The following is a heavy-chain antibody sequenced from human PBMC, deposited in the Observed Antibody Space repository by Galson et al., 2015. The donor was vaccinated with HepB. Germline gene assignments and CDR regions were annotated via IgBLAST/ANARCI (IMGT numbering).Heavy chain of an antibody. CDR1: GYTFSSYS. CDR3: ARGAHVVGVAATQNNWFDP. D-gene: IGHD2-15*01. J-gene: IGHJ5*02. V-gene: IGHV1-18*01. Sequence: SVKVSCKVSGYTFSSYSITWVRQAPGRGLEGMGWMSAYNRKTKYAQKFMGRVTMTTDTSTTTAYMELRRLRSDDTAVYYCARGAHVVGVAATQNNWFDPWGQGTLVTVSS. CDR2: MSAYNRKT.